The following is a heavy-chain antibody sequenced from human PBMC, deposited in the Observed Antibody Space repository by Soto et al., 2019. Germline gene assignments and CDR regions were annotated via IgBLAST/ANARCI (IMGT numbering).Heavy chain of an antibody. CDR3: ANVLSKDGYKYYFHY. D-gene: IGHD5-12*01. V-gene: IGHV3-23*01. CDR2: ISGSGGST. J-gene: IGHJ4*02. Sequence: EVQLLESGGGLVQPGGSLRLSCAASGFTFSSYAMSWVRQAPGKGLEWVSAISGSGGSTYYADSVKGRFTISRDNSKTTLHLQMNGLRAEDTAVYYCANVLSKDGYKYYFHYWGQGTLVTVSS. CDR1: GFTFSSYA.